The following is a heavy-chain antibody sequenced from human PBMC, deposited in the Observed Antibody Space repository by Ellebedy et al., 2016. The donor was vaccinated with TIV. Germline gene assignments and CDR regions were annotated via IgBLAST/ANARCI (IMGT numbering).Heavy chain of an antibody. CDR2: VFYSGST. CDR3: AKLTTVTLLTDS. CDR1: GGSLSSYY. Sequence: MPGGSLRLSCAVYGGSLSSYYWSWIRQPPGKGLEWIGYVFYSGSTDFNPSLKSRVTMSVDTSKNQISLKLTSVTAADTAVYYCAKLTTVTLLTDSWGQGTLVTVSS. D-gene: IGHD4-17*01. V-gene: IGHV4-59*08. J-gene: IGHJ4*02.